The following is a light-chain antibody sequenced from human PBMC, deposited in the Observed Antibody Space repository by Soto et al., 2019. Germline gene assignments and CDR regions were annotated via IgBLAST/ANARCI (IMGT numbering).Light chain of an antibody. V-gene: IGKV1-39*01. CDR3: QQSYSTIT. CDR1: QSISSY. CDR2: AAS. Sequence: DIPMTQSPSSLSASVGDRVTITCRASQSISSYLNWYQQKPGKAPKLLIYAASSLQSGVPSRFSGSGSRTDFTLTISSLQPEDFATYYCQQSYSTITFGQGTRLEIK. J-gene: IGKJ5*01.